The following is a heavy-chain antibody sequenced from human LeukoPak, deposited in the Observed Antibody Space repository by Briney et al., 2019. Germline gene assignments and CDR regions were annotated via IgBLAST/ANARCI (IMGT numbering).Heavy chain of an antibody. CDR2: ISGSGGST. CDR1: GFTFSSYA. Sequence: GGSLRLSCAASGFTFSSYAMSWVRQAPEKGLEWVSAISGSGGSTYYADSVKGRFTISRDNSKNTLYLQMNSLRAEDTAVYYCAKDLARRYGYGPDYWGQGTLVTVPS. D-gene: IGHD5-18*01. V-gene: IGHV3-23*01. CDR3: AKDLARRYGYGPDY. J-gene: IGHJ4*02.